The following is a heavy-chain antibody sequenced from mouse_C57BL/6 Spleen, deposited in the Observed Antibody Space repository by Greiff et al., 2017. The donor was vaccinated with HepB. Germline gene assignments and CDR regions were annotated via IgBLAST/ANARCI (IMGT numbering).Heavy chain of an antibody. V-gene: IGHV1-54*01. D-gene: IGHD1-1*01. Sequence: VQLQQSGAELVRPGTSVKVSCKASGYAFTNYLIEWVKQRPGQGLEWIGVINPGSGGTNYNEKFKGTATLTADKSSSTTYMQLSSLASEDSAVYFCARSGDGSTDYWGQGTTLTVSS. J-gene: IGHJ2*01. CDR3: ARSGDGSTDY. CDR1: GYAFTNYL. CDR2: INPGSGGT.